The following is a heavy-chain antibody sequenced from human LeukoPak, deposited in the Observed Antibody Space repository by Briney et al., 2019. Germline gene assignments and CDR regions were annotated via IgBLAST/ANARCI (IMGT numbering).Heavy chain of an antibody. CDR2: ISGSGGST. CDR3: AKGPYDYVWGAYMDV. CDR1: GFTFSSYA. V-gene: IGHV3-23*01. D-gene: IGHD3-16*01. Sequence: GGSLRLXCAASGFTFSSYAMSWVRQAPGKGLEWVSAISGSGGSTYYAESVKGRFTISRDNSKNTLYLQMNSLRAEDTAVYYCAKGPYDYVWGAYMDVWGKGTTVTVSS. J-gene: IGHJ6*03.